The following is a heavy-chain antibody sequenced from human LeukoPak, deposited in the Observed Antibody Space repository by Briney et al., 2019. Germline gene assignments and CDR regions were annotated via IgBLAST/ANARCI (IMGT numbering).Heavy chain of an antibody. Sequence: ASVKVSCKASGYTFTSYGISWVRQAPGQGLEWMGWISACNGNTNYAQKLQGRVTMTTDTSTSTAYMELRSLRSDDTAVYYCARVVGYCSGGSCYYSPFDYWGQGTLVTVSS. V-gene: IGHV1-18*01. J-gene: IGHJ4*02. CDR2: ISACNGNT. CDR1: GYTFTSYG. CDR3: ARVVGYCSGGSCYYSPFDY. D-gene: IGHD2-15*01.